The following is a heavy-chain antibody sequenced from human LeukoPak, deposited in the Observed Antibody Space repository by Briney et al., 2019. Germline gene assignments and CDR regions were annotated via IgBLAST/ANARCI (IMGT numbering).Heavy chain of an antibody. V-gene: IGHV4-34*01. CDR1: GGSFSGYY. CDR2: INHSGSP. Sequence: PSETLSLTCAVYGGSFSGYYWSWIRQPPGKGLEWIGEINHSGSPNYNPSLKSRVAISVDTSKSQFSLKLSSMTAADTAVYYCARPDGTAHFIPYWGQGTLVTVSS. D-gene: IGHD2-21*02. J-gene: IGHJ4*02. CDR3: ARPDGTAHFIPY.